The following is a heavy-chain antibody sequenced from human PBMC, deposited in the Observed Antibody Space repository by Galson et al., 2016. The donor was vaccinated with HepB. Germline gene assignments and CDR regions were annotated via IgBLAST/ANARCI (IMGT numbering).Heavy chain of an antibody. V-gene: IGHV1-46*01. CDR2: INPRSGST. D-gene: IGHD6-13*01. Sequence: VRQAPGQGLEWMGVINPRSGSTNYAQKFEGRITMTRDTSTSTVYLELSSLRSEDTAVFYCARGASSWSGAYYTFGMDVWGQGTTVTVSS. CDR3: ARGASSWSGAYYTFGMDV. J-gene: IGHJ6*02.